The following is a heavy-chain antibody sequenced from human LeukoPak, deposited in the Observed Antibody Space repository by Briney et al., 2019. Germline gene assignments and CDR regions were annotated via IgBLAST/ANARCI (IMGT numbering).Heavy chain of an antibody. V-gene: IGHV3-23*01. J-gene: IGHJ4*02. CDR1: GFTFSSYE. D-gene: IGHD3-22*01. Sequence: GGSLRLSCAASGFTFSSYEMNWVRQAPGKGLEWVSAISGSGGSTYYADSVKGRFTISRDNSKNTLYLQMNSLRAEDTAVYYCAKDENYYDSSGYYHRPDYWGQGTLVTVSS. CDR2: ISGSGGST. CDR3: AKDENYYDSSGYYHRPDY.